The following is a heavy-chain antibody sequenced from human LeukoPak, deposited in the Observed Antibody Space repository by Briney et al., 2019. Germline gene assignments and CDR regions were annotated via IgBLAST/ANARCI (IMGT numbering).Heavy chain of an antibody. CDR2: INPNSGGT. V-gene: IGHV1-2*06. CDR1: GYTFTGYY. J-gene: IGHJ4*02. CDR3: ARYCSSTSCSKKPDY. D-gene: IGHD2-2*01. Sequence: ASVKVSCKASGYTFTGYYMHWVRQAPGQGLEWMGRINPNSGGTNYAQKFQGRVTMTRDTSISTAYMGLSRLRSDDTAVYYCARYCSSTSCSKKPDYWGQGTLVTVSS.